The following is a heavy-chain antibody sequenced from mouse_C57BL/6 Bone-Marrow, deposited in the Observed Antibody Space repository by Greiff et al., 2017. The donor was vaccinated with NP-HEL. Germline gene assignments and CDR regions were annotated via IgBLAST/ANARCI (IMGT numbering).Heavy chain of an antibody. D-gene: IGHD2-1*01. J-gene: IGHJ4*01. CDR3: ARGGSTRAFYY. Sequence: EVKVEESGPDLVEPSQSLSLTCTVTGYSIASGYTWHWFRQFPGNKLEWMGYIHYSGSSHYNPSLRSRFSVTRDTSKNQFFLQLTSVTIEDTATFYCARGGSTRAFYYWGQETPVT. V-gene: IGHV3-1*02. CDR2: IHYSGSS. CDR1: GYSIASGYT.